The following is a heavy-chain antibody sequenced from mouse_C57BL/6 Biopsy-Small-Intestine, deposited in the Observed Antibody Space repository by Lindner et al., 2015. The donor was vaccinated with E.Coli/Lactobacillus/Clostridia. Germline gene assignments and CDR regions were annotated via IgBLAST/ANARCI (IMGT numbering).Heavy chain of an antibody. J-gene: IGHJ1*03. CDR2: ISSGGSYT. CDR1: NHFQYYG. D-gene: IGHD3-2*02. Sequence: VQLQESWGGLVKPGGSLKPLLCSLWNHFQYYGMSWVRQTPDKRLDWVATISSGGSYTYYPDSVKGRFTISRDNAKNTLYLQMSSVKSEDTAMYYCTRDIRGYFDVWGTGTTVTVSS. CDR3: TRDIRGYFDV. V-gene: IGHV5-6*01.